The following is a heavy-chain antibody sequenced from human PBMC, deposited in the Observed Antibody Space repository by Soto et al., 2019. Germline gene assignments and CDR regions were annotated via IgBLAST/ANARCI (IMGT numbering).Heavy chain of an antibody. CDR3: ARWSLRYYYYGMDV. Sequence: ASVKVSCKASGGTFNSYTISWVRQAPGQGLEWMGRIIPILGIANYAQKFQGRVTITRDTSASTAYMELSSLRSEDTAVYYCARWSLRYYYYGMDVWGQGTTVTVSS. V-gene: IGHV1-69*02. CDR1: GGTFNSYT. CDR2: IIPILGIA. J-gene: IGHJ6*02.